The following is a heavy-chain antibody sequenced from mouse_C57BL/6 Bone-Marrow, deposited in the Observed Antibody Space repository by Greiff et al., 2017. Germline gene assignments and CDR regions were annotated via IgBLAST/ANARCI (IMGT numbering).Heavy chain of an antibody. D-gene: IGHD2-12*01. V-gene: IGHV2-2*01. CDR3: ARSNYRPPGRIYAMDY. CDR2: IWSGGST. CDR1: GFSLTSYG. Sequence: QVQLKESGPGLVQPSQSLSITCTVSGFSLTSYGVHWVRQSPGKGLEWLGVIWSGGSTDYNAAFISRLSISKDNSKSQVFFKMNSLQADDTAIYYCARSNYRPPGRIYAMDYWGQGTSVTVSS. J-gene: IGHJ4*01.